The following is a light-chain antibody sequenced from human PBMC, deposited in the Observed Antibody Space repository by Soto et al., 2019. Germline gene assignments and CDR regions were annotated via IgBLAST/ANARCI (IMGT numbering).Light chain of an antibody. CDR2: GAS. Sequence: VVMTQSPSTLFVSPGESATLSCRVCQSVSSNLASYHQKPGQAPRLLIYGASTRATCIPARFSGSGSVTEFTLTISSLQPEDFAVYYCQQYNDWLALSFGGGTKVDIK. V-gene: IGKV3-15*01. CDR3: QQYNDWLALS. J-gene: IGKJ4*01. CDR1: QSVSSN.